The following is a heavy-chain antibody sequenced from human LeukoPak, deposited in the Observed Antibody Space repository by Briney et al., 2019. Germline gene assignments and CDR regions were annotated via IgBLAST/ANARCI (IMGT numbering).Heavy chain of an antibody. D-gene: IGHD3-16*01. CDR2: ISGSGGST. V-gene: IGHV3-23*01. CDR1: GFTFSSYA. Sequence: GGSLRLSCAASGFTFSSYAMSWVRQAPGKGLEWVSAISGSGGSTYYADSVRGRFTISRDNAKNSLYLQLDSLRAEDMALYYCARERGSKHYDFWGQGTLVTVSS. CDR3: ARERGSKHYDF. J-gene: IGHJ4*02.